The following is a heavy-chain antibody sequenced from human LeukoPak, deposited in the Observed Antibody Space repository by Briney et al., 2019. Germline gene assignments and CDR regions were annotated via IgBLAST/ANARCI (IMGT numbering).Heavy chain of an antibody. CDR1: GGSISSSSYY. CDR3: ARPYCSGGSCYLGTFDY. V-gene: IGHV4-39*01. Sequence: SQTLSLICTVSGGSISSSSYYWGWIRQPPGKGLEWIGSIYYSGSTYYNPSLKSRVTISVDTSKNQFSLKLSSVTAADTAVYYCARPYCSGGSCYLGTFDYWGQGTLVTVSS. D-gene: IGHD2-15*01. J-gene: IGHJ4*02. CDR2: IYYSGST.